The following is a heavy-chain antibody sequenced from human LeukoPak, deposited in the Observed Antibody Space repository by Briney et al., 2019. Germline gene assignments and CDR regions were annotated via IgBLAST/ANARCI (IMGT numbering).Heavy chain of an antibody. Sequence: PGGSLRLSCAASGFTFSSYAMTWVRQSPGKGLEWVSGISGSGGSTYYADAVKGRFTISRDNSKNTLYVQMNSMRAEDTAVYYCAKGKGGNYWIFDYWGQGTLVTVSS. CDR2: ISGSGGST. V-gene: IGHV3-23*01. CDR3: AKGKGGNYWIFDY. D-gene: IGHD1-26*01. J-gene: IGHJ4*02. CDR1: GFTFSSYA.